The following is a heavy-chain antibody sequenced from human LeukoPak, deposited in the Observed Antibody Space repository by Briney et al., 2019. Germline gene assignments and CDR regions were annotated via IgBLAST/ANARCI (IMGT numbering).Heavy chain of an antibody. CDR1: GFTFTDYY. V-gene: IGHV3-11*04. D-gene: IGHD5-12*01. CDR3: ARVKEASAFDI. Sequence: GGSLRLSCAASGFTFTDYYMSWIRQAPGKGLEWLSYISSSGSTIYYADSVKGRFTISRDNAKNSLYLQMNSLRAEDTAVYYCARVKEASAFDIWGQGTMVTVSS. J-gene: IGHJ3*02. CDR2: ISSSGSTI.